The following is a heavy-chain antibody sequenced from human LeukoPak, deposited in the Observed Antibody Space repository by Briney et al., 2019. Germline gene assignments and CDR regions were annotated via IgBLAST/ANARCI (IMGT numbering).Heavy chain of an antibody. CDR2: MYYSGRT. Sequence: SQTVSLTCTVSGGSICSVGYYWRWIRQHPGRVLEGNGYMYYSGRTYDNPSFKSRVTISVATSKNQFSLKLSSATAAATAVYYCARTGAVAAQKRSYFDYWGQGTLVTVSS. CDR1: GGSICSVGYY. D-gene: IGHD6-19*01. CDR3: ARTGAVAAQKRSYFDY. V-gene: IGHV4-31*03. J-gene: IGHJ4*02.